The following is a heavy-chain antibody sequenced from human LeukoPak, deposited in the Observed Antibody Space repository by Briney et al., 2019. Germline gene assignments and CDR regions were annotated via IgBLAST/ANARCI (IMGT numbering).Heavy chain of an antibody. D-gene: IGHD6-13*01. CDR2: IYYSGGT. Sequence: SAPLSLTCTVSGGSISSYYWSWIRQPPGKGLEWIGYIYYSGGTNYNPSLNSRVTISVDTSKNQFSLKLSSVTAADTAVYYCARQRSEASSWSYYYYGMDVWGQGTTVTVSS. CDR3: ARQRSEASSWSYYYYGMDV. J-gene: IGHJ6*02. V-gene: IGHV4-59*08. CDR1: GGSISSYY.